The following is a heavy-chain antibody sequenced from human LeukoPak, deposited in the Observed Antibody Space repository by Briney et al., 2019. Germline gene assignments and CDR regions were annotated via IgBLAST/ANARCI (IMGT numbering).Heavy chain of an antibody. D-gene: IGHD3-3*01. J-gene: IGHJ4*02. Sequence: PGGSLRLSCAASGFTFSSYWMSWVRQTPGKGLEWVANIKQDGSEKDYVDSVKSRFTISRDNAKNSLYLQMNSLRAEDTAVYYCAREGDGSLDFWSGYYTFDYWGQGTLVTVSS. CDR3: AREGDGSLDFWSGYYTFDY. CDR2: IKQDGSEK. CDR1: GFTFSSYW. V-gene: IGHV3-7*01.